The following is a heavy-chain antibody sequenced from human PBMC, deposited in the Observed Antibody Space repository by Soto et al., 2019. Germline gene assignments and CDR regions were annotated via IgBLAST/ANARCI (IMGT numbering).Heavy chain of an antibody. CDR3: ASLPKTYYYDSSGYLN. Sequence: QVQLVQSGAEEKKPGASVKVSCKASGYTFTSYAMHWVRQAPGQRLEWMGWINAGNGNTKYSQKFQGRVTITRDTYASTAYMELSSLRSEDTAVYYCASLPKTYYYDSSGYLNWGQGTLVTVSS. CDR1: GYTFTSYA. J-gene: IGHJ4*02. CDR2: INAGNGNT. D-gene: IGHD3-22*01. V-gene: IGHV1-3*05.